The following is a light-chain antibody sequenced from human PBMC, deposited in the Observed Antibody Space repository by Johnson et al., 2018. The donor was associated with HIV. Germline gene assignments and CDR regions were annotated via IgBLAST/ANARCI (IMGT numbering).Light chain of an antibody. Sequence: QSVLTQPPSVSAAPGQKVTISCSGSSSNIGNNYVSWYQQLPGTAPKLLIYENNKRPSGIPDRISGAKSGTSATLGITGLLTGDEADYYCGTWDSSLSAHVFGTGTKVTVL. J-gene: IGLJ1*01. CDR3: GTWDSSLSAHV. CDR1: SSNIGNNY. V-gene: IGLV1-51*02. CDR2: ENN.